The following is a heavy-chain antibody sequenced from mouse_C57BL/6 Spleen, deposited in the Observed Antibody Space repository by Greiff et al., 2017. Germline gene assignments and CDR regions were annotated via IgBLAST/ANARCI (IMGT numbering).Heavy chain of an antibody. CDR2: ISSGSSTI. CDR3: ARPLLAYAMDY. V-gene: IGHV5-17*01. D-gene: IGHD1-2*01. J-gene: IGHJ4*01. Sequence: EVKVVESGGGLVKPGGSLKLSCAASGFTFSDYGMHWVRQAPEKGLEWVAYISSGSSTIYYADTVKGRFTISRDNAKNTLFLQMTSLRSEDTAMXYCARPLLAYAMDYWGQGTSVTVSS. CDR1: GFTFSDYG.